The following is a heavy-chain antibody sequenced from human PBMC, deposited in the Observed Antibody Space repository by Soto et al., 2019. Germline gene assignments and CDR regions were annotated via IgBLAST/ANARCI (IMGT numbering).Heavy chain of an antibody. J-gene: IGHJ3*02. CDR1: GFTFSNAW. V-gene: IGHV3-15*07. CDR3: TTKYYYDSSFYAFDI. Sequence: EVQLVESGGGLVKPGGSLRLSCAASGFTFSNAWMNWVRQAPGKGLEWVGRIKSKTDGGTTDYAAPVKGRFTISRDDSXXTRYLQMNSLKTEDTAVYYCTTKYYYDSSFYAFDIWGQGTMVTVSS. D-gene: IGHD3-22*01. CDR2: IKSKTDGGTT.